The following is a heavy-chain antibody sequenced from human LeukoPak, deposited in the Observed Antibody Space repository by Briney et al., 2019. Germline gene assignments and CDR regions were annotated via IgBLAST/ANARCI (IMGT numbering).Heavy chain of an antibody. V-gene: IGHV3-23*01. CDR1: GFTFRTYA. CDR2: ISGSGGTT. Sequence: GGFRRLSCAAPGFTFRTYAMSWFPQAPGKGLEWVSAISGSGGTTYSADSVKGRFTIYKHNSKRTLYVQMNSLGAGDTAVYYCSIGVAARQGTIGPWGQGNLVTIFS. D-gene: IGHD6-6*01. J-gene: IGHJ5*02. CDR3: SIGVAARQGTIGP.